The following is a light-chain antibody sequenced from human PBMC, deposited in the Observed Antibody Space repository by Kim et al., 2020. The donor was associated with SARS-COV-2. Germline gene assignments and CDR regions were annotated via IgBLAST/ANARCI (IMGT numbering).Light chain of an antibody. CDR3: NSRDSNDNVV. CDR2: GKN. CDR1: SLRSYY. V-gene: IGLV3-19*01. J-gene: IGLJ2*01. Sequence: VALVQTVRITSQRDSLRSYYATGYQQKPGQAPILVSYGKNNRPTVRTERFSGSRSGNTASLTITGTQAGDEADYYCNSRDSNDNVVFGGGTKLTV.